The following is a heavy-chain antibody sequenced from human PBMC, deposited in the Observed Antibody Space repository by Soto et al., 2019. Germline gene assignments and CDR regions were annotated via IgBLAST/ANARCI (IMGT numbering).Heavy chain of an antibody. J-gene: IGHJ5*02. D-gene: IGHD4-17*01. Sequence: QVQLVESGGGVVQPGRSLRLSCAASGFTFSSYGMHWVRQAPGKGLAWVAVISYDGSNKYYADSVKGRFTISRDNSKNTLYLQMNSLRAEDTAVYYCAKGLRRSTVTIGNWFDPWCQGTLVTVSS. CDR1: GFTFSSYG. CDR2: ISYDGSNK. V-gene: IGHV3-30*18. CDR3: AKGLRRSTVTIGNWFDP.